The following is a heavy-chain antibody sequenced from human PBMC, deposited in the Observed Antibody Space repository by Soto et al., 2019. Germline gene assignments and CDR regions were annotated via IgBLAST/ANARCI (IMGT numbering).Heavy chain of an antibody. CDR2: INSDGSST. Sequence: GGSLSLSCAATGFSFSSSCLHWVCQAPGKGLVCVSRINSDGSSTSYADSVKGRFTISRDNAKNTLYLQMNILRAEDTAVYYCARGRIAVAGTGWGQGT. CDR3: ARGRIAVAGTG. V-gene: IGHV3-74*01. D-gene: IGHD6-19*01. J-gene: IGHJ4*02. CDR1: GFSFSSSC.